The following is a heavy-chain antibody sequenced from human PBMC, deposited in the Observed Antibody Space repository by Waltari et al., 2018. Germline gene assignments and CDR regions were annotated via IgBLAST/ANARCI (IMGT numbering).Heavy chain of an antibody. V-gene: IGHV1-69*04. J-gene: IGHJ3*02. CDR3: ARGIGYCSGGSCYSDAFDI. D-gene: IGHD2-15*01. CDR2: IIPILGIA. Sequence: QVQLVQSGAEVKKPGSSVKVSCKASGGTFSSYAISWVRQAPGQGLEWMGGIIPILGIANYAQKFQGRVTITADESTSTAYMELSSLRSEETAVYYCARGIGYCSGGSCYSDAFDIWGQGTMVTVSS. CDR1: GGTFSSYA.